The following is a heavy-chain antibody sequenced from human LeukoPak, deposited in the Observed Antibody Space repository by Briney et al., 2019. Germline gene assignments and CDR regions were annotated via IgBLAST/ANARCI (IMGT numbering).Heavy chain of an antibody. Sequence: SGTLSLTCTVSGGSISSYYWSWIRQPPGKGLEWIGYIYYSGSTNYNPSLKSRVTISVDTSKNQFSLKLSSVTAADTAVYYCARDVRYYDFWSGYYRTSNWFDPWGQGTLVTVSS. V-gene: IGHV4-59*01. CDR3: ARDVRYYDFWSGYYRTSNWFDP. CDR1: GGSISSYY. D-gene: IGHD3-3*01. CDR2: IYYSGST. J-gene: IGHJ5*02.